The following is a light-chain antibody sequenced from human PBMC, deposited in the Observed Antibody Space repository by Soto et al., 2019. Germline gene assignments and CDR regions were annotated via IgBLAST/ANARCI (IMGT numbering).Light chain of an antibody. J-gene: IGKJ1*01. Sequence: EIVLTQSPATLSLSPGERATLSCRASQSVSSYLAWYQQKPGKAPRLLIYDASNRATGIPARFSGSGSGTDFTLTISSLEPEDFAVYYCQQRSNWPPTFGRGTKVDIK. CDR1: QSVSSY. CDR3: QQRSNWPPT. CDR2: DAS. V-gene: IGKV3-11*01.